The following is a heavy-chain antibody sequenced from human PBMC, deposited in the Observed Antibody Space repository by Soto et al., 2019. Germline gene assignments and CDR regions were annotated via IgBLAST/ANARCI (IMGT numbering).Heavy chain of an antibody. CDR2: INHSGST. V-gene: IGHV4-34*01. J-gene: IGHJ6*02. Sequence: SETLSLTCAVYGGSFSGYYWSWIRQPPGKGLEWIGEINHSGSTNYNPSLKSRVTISVDTSKNQFSLRLSSVTAADTAVYYCARGLVWRPSYSGYDSKRGYYYYGMDVWGQGTTVTVSS. CDR3: ARGLVWRPSYSGYDSKRGYYYYGMDV. CDR1: GGSFSGYY. D-gene: IGHD5-12*01.